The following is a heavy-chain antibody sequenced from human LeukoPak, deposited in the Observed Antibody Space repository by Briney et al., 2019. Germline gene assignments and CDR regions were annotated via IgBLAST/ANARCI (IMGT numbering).Heavy chain of an antibody. V-gene: IGHV4-39*01. D-gene: IGHD2/OR15-2a*01. CDR1: GGSISSSSYY. Sequence: PSETLSLTCTVSGGSISSSSYYWGWIRQPPGKGLEWIGSIYYSGSTYYNPSLKSRVTISVDTSKNQFSLKLSSVTAADTAVYYCASQGEYGWFDPWGQGTLVTVSS. CDR3: ASQGEYGWFDP. CDR2: IYYSGST. J-gene: IGHJ5*02.